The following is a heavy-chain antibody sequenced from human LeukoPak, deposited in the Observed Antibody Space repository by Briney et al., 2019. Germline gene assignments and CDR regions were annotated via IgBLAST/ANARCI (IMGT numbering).Heavy chain of an antibody. D-gene: IGHD3-3*01. V-gene: IGHV4-34*01. CDR2: INHSGST. Sequence: PSETLSLTCAVYGGSFSGYYWSWIRQPPGKGLEWIGEINHSGSTNYNPSLKSRVTISVDTSKNQFSLKLSSVTAADTAVYYCARGNWSGLYYYYMDVWGKGTTDTVSS. CDR3: ARGNWSGLYYYYMDV. J-gene: IGHJ6*03. CDR1: GGSFSGYY.